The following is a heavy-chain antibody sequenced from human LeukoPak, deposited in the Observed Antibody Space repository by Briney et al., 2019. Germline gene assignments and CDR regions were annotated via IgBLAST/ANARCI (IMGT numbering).Heavy chain of an antibody. D-gene: IGHD3-22*01. CDR2: IYHSGST. J-gene: IGHJ4*02. Sequence: PSETLSLTCTVSGGSISSGGYSWSWIRQPPGKGLEWIGYIYHSGSTYYNPSLKSRVTISVDRSKNQFSLKLSSVTAADTAVYYCARAGTDSSGYYYDYWGQGTLVTVSS. V-gene: IGHV4-30-2*01. CDR3: ARAGTDSSGYYYDY. CDR1: GGSISSGGYS.